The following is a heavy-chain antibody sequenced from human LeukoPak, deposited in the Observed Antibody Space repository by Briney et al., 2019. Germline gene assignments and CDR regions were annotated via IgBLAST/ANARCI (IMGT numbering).Heavy chain of an antibody. CDR1: GFTFSGYE. D-gene: IGHD3-22*01. V-gene: IGHV3-48*03. Sequence: PGGSLRLSCAASGFTFSGYEMNWVRQAPGKGLEWVSYISSSGSTIYYADSVKGRFTISRDNAKNSLYLQMNSLRAEDTAVYYCAGGDDSSGYYFGYWGQGTLVTVSS. J-gene: IGHJ4*02. CDR3: AGGDDSSGYYFGY. CDR2: ISSSGSTI.